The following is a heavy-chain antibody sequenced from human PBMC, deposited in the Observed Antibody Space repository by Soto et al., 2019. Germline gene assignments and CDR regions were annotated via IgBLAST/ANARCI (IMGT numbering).Heavy chain of an antibody. D-gene: IGHD1-26*01. CDR1: GGSISSGTNY. J-gene: IGHJ4*02. CDR2: MYYSGST. Sequence: PSETLSLTCTVSGGSISSGTNYWAWIRQPPGEGWEWIANMYYSGSTFYNPSLKRRATISLNTSKNQFCLKLRSVTAADTAGYYCARPEAGGYSDSWGQATLVSVTS. CDR3: ARPEAGGYSDS. V-gene: IGHV4-39*01.